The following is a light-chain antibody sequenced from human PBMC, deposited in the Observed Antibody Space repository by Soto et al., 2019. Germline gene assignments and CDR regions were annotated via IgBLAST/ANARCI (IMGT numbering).Light chain of an antibody. Sequence: EIFLTQSPATLSLSPGETASLSCSTSQSVSNYLAWYQQKPGQAPRLLIYDASNRATGIPARFSGSGSGTDFTLTISSLEPEDFAVYFCQHRAGWPPALTFGGGTKVDIK. CDR3: QHRAGWPPALT. J-gene: IGKJ4*01. V-gene: IGKV3-11*01. CDR1: QSVSNY. CDR2: DAS.